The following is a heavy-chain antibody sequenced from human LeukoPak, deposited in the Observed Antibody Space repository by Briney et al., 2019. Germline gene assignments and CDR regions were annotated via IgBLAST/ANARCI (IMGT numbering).Heavy chain of an antibody. CDR1: GFTFTSSA. CDR3: AAGQAVAGLY. J-gene: IGHJ4*02. CDR2: IVVGSGNT. V-gene: IGHV1-58*02. Sequence: SVKVSCKASGFTFTSSATQWVRQARGQRLEWIGWIVVGSGNTNYAQKFQERVTITRDMSTSTAYMELSSLRSEDTAVYYCAAGQAVAGLYWGQGTLVTVSS. D-gene: IGHD6-19*01.